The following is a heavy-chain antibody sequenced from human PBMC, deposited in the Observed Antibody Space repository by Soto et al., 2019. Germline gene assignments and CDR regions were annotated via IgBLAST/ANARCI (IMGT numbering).Heavy chain of an antibody. CDR3: ARGQRFSDWFDP. CDR1: GCALSSYY. D-gene: IGHD3-3*01. J-gene: IGHJ5*02. V-gene: IGHV4-4*07. CDR2: VYSSGGT. Sequence: SATQSLTCTVSGCALSSYYWTWIRQPAGKGLEWIGRVYSSGGTHYNPSPKSRVTISLDTSKNQFSLRLLSVTDADTAVYYCARGQRFSDWFDPWGQRTLVT.